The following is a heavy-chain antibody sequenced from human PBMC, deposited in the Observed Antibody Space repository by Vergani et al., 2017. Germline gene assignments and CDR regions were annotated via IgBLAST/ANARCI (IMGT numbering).Heavy chain of an antibody. CDR2: IIAIFGTA. D-gene: IGHD3-22*01. Sequence: QVQLVQSGAEVKKPGSSVKVSCKASGGTFSSYAISWVRQAPGQGLEWMGGIIAIFGTANYAQKFQGRVTITADESTSTAYMELSSLRSEDTAVYYCAIRGSYYDSCGYDQEYFQHWGQGTLVTVSS. V-gene: IGHV1-69*12. J-gene: IGHJ1*01. CDR3: AIRGSYYDSCGYDQEYFQH. CDR1: GGTFSSYA.